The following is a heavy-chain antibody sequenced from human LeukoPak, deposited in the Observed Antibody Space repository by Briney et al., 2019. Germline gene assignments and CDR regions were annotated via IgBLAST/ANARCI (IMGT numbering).Heavy chain of an antibody. CDR3: ARDRHSNSFSEVDY. D-gene: IGHD6-13*01. CDR1: GFTFSSYA. CDR2: ISYDGSNK. Sequence: PGGSLRLSFAASGFTFSSYAMHWVRQAPGKGLEWVAVISYDGSNKYYADSVKGRFTISRDNSKNTLYLQMNSLRAEDTAVYYCARDRHSNSFSEVDYWGQGTLVTVSS. J-gene: IGHJ4*02. V-gene: IGHV3-30-3*01.